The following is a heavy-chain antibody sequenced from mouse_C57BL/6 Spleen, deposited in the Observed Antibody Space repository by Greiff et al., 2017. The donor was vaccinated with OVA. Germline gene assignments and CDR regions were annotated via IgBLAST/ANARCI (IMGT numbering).Heavy chain of an antibody. V-gene: IGHV1-39*01. CDR3: ARRITTEYPPGAMDY. CDR2: INPNYGTT. D-gene: IGHD1-1*01. J-gene: IGHJ4*01. Sequence: VHVKQSGPELVKPGASVKISCKASGYSFTDYNMNWVKQSNGKSLEWIGVINPNYGTTSYNQKFKGKATLTVDQSSSTAYMQLNSLTSEDSAVYYCARRITTEYPPGAMDYWGQGTSVTVSS. CDR1: GYSFTDYN.